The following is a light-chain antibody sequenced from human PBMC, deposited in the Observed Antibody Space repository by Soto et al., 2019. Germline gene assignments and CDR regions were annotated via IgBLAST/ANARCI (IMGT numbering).Light chain of an antibody. CDR3: QSLGTGIQV. J-gene: IGLJ3*02. V-gene: IGLV4-69*01. Sequence: QSVLTQSPSASASLGASVKLTCTLRTGYSTYTIAWHQQQSEKGPRFLMKINYDGTHSKGDGFFDRFSGSSSGAERHLTISSLQSEDEADYYCQSLGTGIQVFGGGTQLTVL. CDR1: TGYSTYT. CDR2: INYDGTH.